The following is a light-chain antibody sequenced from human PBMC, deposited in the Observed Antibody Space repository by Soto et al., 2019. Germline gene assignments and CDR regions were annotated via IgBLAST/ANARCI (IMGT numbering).Light chain of an antibody. CDR2: GAS. J-gene: IGKJ1*01. CDR3: QQYGNSPRT. CDR1: QIVSNNY. V-gene: IGKV3-20*01. Sequence: EIVLTQSPGTLSLSPGERATLSCRASQIVSNNYLAWYQQKPGQAPRLLIHGASSRATGIPDRFSGSGSGTAVTHTISRMEPEDFAVYYCQQYGNSPRTFGQGTKVEFK.